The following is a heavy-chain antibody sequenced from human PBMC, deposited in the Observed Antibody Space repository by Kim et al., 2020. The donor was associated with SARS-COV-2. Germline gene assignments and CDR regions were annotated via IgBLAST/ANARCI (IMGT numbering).Heavy chain of an antibody. CDR3: ARDPRLDDAFDI. CDR1: GGSISSYY. CDR2: IYYSGST. Sequence: SETLSLTCTVSGGSISSYYWSWIRQPPGKGLEWIGYIYYSGSTNYNPSLKSRVTISVDTSKNQFSLKLSSVTAADTAVSYCARDPRLDDAFDIWGQGTMV. D-gene: IGHD3-16*01. V-gene: IGHV4-59*01. J-gene: IGHJ3*02.